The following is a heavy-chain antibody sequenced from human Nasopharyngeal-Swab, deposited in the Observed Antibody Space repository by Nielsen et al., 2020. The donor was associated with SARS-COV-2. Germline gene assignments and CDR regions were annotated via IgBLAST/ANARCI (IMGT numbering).Heavy chain of an antibody. J-gene: IGHJ6*02. CDR3: ARESRDDYGDYPLLYYYFYGMDV. D-gene: IGHD4-17*01. CDR2: IKQDGSEK. V-gene: IGHV3-7*01. Sequence: WIRQPPGKGLEWVANIKQDGSEKYYVDSVKGRFTISRDNAKNSLYPQMNSLRVEDTAVYYCARESRDDYGDYPLLYYYFYGMDVWGQGTTVTVSS.